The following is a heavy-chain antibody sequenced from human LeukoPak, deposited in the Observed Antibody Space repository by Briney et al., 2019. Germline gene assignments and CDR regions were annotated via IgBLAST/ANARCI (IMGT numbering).Heavy chain of an antibody. CDR3: ARDEPGEVRAVITQYFDS. D-gene: IGHD3-10*01. CDR1: GDTVSRNTSA. CDR2: TYYRSNWNN. J-gene: IGHJ4*02. V-gene: IGHV6-1*01. Sequence: SPTLSLTCSISGDTVSRNTSAWNWIRQSPSRGLEWLGRTYYRSNWNNDYAVSVKSRITINPDTSKNRFSLPLNSVNPEDTAVYYCARDEPGEVRAVITQYFDSWGQGPVVTVSS.